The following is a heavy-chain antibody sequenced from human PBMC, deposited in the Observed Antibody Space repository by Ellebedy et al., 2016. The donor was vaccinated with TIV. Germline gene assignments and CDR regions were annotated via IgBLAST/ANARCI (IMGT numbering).Heavy chain of an antibody. J-gene: IGHJ4*02. D-gene: IGHD3-10*01. CDR3: ARGYYYANYFDY. CDR2: INHNGST. CDR1: GGSFSGYY. V-gene: IGHV4-34*01. Sequence: MPSETLSLTCAVSGGSFSGYYWSWIRQPPGKGLEWIGEINHNGSTNYNPSLKSRVTVSVDTSKNQFSLKLSSVTAADTAVYYCARGYYYANYFDYWGQGTLVTVSS.